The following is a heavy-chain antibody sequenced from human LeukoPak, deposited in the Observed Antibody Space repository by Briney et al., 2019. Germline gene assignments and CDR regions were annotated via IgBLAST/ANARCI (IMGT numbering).Heavy chain of an antibody. J-gene: IGHJ3*02. CDR3: ARVRIDCSSTSCYSHPAFYI. CDR2: IYYSGST. D-gene: IGHD2-2*01. V-gene: IGHV4-61*01. CDR1: GGSISSSSYY. Sequence: SETLSLTCTVSGGSISSSSYYWSWIRQPPGKGLEWIGYIYYSGSTNYNPSLKSRVTISVDTSKNQFSLKLSSVTAADTAVYYCARVRIDCSSTSCYSHPAFYIWGQGTMVTVSS.